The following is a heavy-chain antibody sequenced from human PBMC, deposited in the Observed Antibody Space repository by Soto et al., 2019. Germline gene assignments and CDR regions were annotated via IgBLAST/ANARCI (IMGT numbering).Heavy chain of an antibody. CDR1: GGSFSGYY. V-gene: IGHV4-34*01. Sequence: PSETLSLTCAVYGGSFSGYYWNWIRQPPGKGLEWIGEINHSGSTHYNPSLKSRVTISVDTSKNQFSLKLRSVTAADTAVYYCARWRDCTNGICYEGVYWGQGTLVT. CDR2: INHSGST. J-gene: IGHJ4*02. CDR3: ARWRDCTNGICYEGVY. D-gene: IGHD2-8*01.